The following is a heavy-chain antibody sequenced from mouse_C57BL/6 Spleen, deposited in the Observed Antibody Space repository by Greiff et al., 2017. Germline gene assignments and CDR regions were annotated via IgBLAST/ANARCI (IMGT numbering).Heavy chain of an antibody. D-gene: IGHD2-4*01. J-gene: IGHJ4*01. CDR2: ISNGGGST. CDR1: GFTFSDYY. CDR3: ARRDYDYAMDY. V-gene: IGHV5-12*01. Sequence: EVQVVESGGGLVQPGGSLKLSCAASGFTFSDYYMYWVRQTPEKRLEWVAYISNGGGSTYYPDTVKGRFTISRDNAKNTLYLQMSRLKSEDTAMYYCARRDYDYAMDYWGQGTSVTVSS.